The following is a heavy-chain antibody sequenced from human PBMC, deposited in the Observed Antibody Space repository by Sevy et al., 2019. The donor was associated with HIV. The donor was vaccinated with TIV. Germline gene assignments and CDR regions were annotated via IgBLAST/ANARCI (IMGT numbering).Heavy chain of an antibody. CDR1: GFTFNVYG. CDR2: TRYDGSTK. V-gene: IGHV3-30*02. CDR3: AKDLTERYSTSSGDFDY. J-gene: IGHJ4*02. D-gene: IGHD6-6*01. Sequence: GGFLRLSCAASGFTFNVYGMHWVRQAPGKGLQWVAFTRYDGSTKYYADSVKGRFTITRDNSKNTLYLQMNSLRVEDTDMYYCAKDLTERYSTSSGDFDYWGQGSLVTVSS.